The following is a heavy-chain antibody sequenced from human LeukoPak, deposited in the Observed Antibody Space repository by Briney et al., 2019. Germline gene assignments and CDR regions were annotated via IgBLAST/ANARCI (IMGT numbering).Heavy chain of an antibody. D-gene: IGHD6-13*01. J-gene: IGHJ4*02. CDR1: GGTFNSYA. CDR3: ARDVYSIAAAGTFDY. Sequence: GSSVKVSCKASGGTFNSYAISWVRQAPGQGLEWMGWISAYNGNTNYAQKLQGRVTMTTDTSTSTAYMELRSLRSDDTAVYYCARDVYSIAAAGTFDYWGQGTLVTVSS. V-gene: IGHV1-18*01. CDR2: ISAYNGNT.